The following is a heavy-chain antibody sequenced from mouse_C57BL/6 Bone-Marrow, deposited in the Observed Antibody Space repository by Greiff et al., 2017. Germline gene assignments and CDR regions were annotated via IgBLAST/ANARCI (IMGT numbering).Heavy chain of an antibody. CDR3: ARREVTTPLAY. J-gene: IGHJ3*01. CDR2: ISNGGGST. CDR1: GFTFSDYY. V-gene: IGHV5-12*01. D-gene: IGHD2-2*01. Sequence: EVKLVESGGGLVQPGGSLKLSCAASGFTFSDYYMYWVRQTPEKRLEWVAYISNGGGSTYYPDTVKGRFTISRDNAKNTLYLQMSRLKSEDTAMYYCARREVTTPLAYWGQGTLVTVSA.